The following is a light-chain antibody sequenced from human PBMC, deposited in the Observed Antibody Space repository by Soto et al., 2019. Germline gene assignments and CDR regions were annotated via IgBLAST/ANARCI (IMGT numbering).Light chain of an antibody. CDR3: KQFNTSPWT. Sequence: DIQMTQSPSTLSASVGDRVTITCRASQTINNWLAWYQQKPGRAPKLLIYKSSILESGVQSRFSGSGSGTEFTLTIRSLQPDDFATYYCKQFNTSPWTFGQGTKVDIK. J-gene: IGKJ1*01. CDR2: KSS. V-gene: IGKV1-5*03. CDR1: QTINNW.